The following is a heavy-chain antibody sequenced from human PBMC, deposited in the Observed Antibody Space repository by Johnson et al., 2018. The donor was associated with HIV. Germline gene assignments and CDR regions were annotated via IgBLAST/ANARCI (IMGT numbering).Heavy chain of an antibody. Sequence: VQLVESGGGLVQPGRSLKLSCAASGFTFDDYGMSWVRQAPGKGLEWVSSINWNGGSTGYGDSVKGRFTISRDNARNSLYLQMNSLRAEDTALYYCAREGGSYKDDAFDIWGQGTVVTVSS. CDR1: GFTFDDYG. J-gene: IGHJ3*02. CDR3: AREGGSYKDDAFDI. CDR2: INWNGGST. V-gene: IGHV3-20*04. D-gene: IGHD1-26*01.